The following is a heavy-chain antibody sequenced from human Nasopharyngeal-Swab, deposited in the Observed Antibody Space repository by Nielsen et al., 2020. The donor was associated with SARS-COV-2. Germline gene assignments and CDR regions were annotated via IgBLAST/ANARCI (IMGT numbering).Heavy chain of an antibody. V-gene: IGHV1-18*01. J-gene: IGHJ5*02. D-gene: IGHD6-6*01. CDR2: ISAYNGNT. CDR3: ARARRSGWFDP. Sequence: SVNVSCKASGYTFTSYGISWVRQAPGQGLEWMGWISAYNGNTNYAQKLQGRVTMTTDTSTSTAYMELRSLRSGDTAVYYCARARRSGWFDPWGQGTLVTVSS. CDR1: GYTFTSYG.